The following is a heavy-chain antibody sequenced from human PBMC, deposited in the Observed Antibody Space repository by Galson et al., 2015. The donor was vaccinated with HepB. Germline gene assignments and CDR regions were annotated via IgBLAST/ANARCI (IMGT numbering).Heavy chain of an antibody. CDR2: ISGSGGST. D-gene: IGHD2-8*01. J-gene: IGHJ4*02. CDR3: AKGGGVLMVYAIPADY. CDR1: GFTFSRYA. Sequence: SLRLSCAASGFTFSRYAMSWVRQAPGKGLEWVSAISGSGGSTYYADSVKGRFTISRDNSKNTLYLQMNSPRAEDTAVYYCAKGGGVLMVYAIPADYWGQGTLVTVSS. V-gene: IGHV3-23*01.